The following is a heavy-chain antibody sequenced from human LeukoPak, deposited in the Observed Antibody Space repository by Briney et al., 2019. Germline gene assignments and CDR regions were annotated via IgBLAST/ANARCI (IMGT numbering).Heavy chain of an antibody. Sequence: GGSLRLSCAASGFTFRAYSMNWVRQAPGKGLEWVAVIWYDGNKKYYADSVKGRFTISRDNFKNTLDLQVNGLRAEDTALYYCARDRGILVTGNLDSWGQGTLVTVSS. V-gene: IGHV3-33*08. D-gene: IGHD6-19*01. CDR1: GFTFRAYS. CDR2: IWYDGNKK. CDR3: ARDRGILVTGNLDS. J-gene: IGHJ4*02.